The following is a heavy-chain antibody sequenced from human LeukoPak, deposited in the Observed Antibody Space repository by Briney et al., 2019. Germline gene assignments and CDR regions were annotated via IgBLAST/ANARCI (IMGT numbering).Heavy chain of an antibody. CDR2: INHSGST. J-gene: IGHJ4*02. V-gene: IGHV4-34*01. Sequence: PSETLPPTCAVYGGSFSGYYWSWIRQPPGKGLEWIGEINHSGSTNYDPSLKSRVTISVDTSKNQFSLKLSSVTAADTAVYYCARYDVWGTYRAFDYWGQGTLVTVSS. CDR1: GGSFSGYY. D-gene: IGHD3-16*02. CDR3: ARYDVWGTYRAFDY.